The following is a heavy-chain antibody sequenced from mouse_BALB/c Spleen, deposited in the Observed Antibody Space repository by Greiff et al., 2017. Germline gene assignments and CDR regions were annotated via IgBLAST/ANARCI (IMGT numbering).Heavy chain of an antibody. CDR2: ISYSGST. CDR3: ARYDYDYSYAMDY. Sequence: EVKLMESGPSLVKPSQTLSLTCSVTGDSITSGYWNWIRKFPGNKLEYMGYISYSGSTYYNPSLKSRISITRDTSKNQYYLQLNSVTTEDTATYYCARYDYDYSYAMDYWGQGTSVTVSS. J-gene: IGHJ4*01. D-gene: IGHD2-4*01. CDR1: GDSITSGY. V-gene: IGHV3-8*02.